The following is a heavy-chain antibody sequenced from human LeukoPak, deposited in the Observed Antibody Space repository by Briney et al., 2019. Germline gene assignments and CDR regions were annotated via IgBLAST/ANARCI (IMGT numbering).Heavy chain of an antibody. CDR3: AKTVAATPEN. CDR1: GFTFSSYA. D-gene: IGHD6-19*01. V-gene: IGHV3-23*01. J-gene: IGHJ4*02. Sequence: AGGSLRLSCVASGFTFSSYAMSWVRQAPGKGLEWVSLISDSGGNTYYADSVKGRFTISRDNSKNTLYLQMSGLRAEDTAVYYCAKTVAATPENWGQGTLVTVSS. CDR2: ISDSGGNT.